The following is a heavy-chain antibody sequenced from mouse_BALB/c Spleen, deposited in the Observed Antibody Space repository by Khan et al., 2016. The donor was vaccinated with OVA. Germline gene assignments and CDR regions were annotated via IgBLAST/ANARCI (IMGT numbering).Heavy chain of an antibody. D-gene: IGHD2-10*01. V-gene: IGHV2-6-1*01. J-gene: IGHJ4*01. CDR1: GFSLTNYG. CDR3: ARQPYYHYYIIDY. Sequence: QVQLKQSGPGLVAPSQSLSITCTISGFSLTNYGVHWVRQPPGKGLEWLVVIWSDGSTTYNSAPKSRLNISKDNSKSQVFLKMNSLQTDDTAMYYCARQPYYHYYIIDYWGQGTSVTVSS. CDR2: IWSDGST.